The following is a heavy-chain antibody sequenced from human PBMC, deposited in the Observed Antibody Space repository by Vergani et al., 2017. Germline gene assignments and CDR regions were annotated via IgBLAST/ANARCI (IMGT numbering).Heavy chain of an antibody. CDR2: VSTGTKSQ. J-gene: IGHJ2*01. Sequence: QLVESGGGWVQPGGSLRLSCVVSGFDFSSYIMNWVRQAPGKGLEWVSFVSTGTKSQSYAESVKGRFTISRDSAKNSLYLQMDSLRAEDTAVYYCARGPAAAEYFDLWGRGTLVTVSS. V-gene: IGHV3-48*01. CDR3: ARGPAAAEYFDL. D-gene: IGHD6-13*01. CDR1: GFDFSSYI.